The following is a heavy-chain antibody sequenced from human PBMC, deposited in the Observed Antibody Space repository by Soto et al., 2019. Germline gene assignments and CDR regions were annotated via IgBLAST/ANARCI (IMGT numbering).Heavy chain of an antibody. D-gene: IGHD3-22*01. CDR2: INPNSGGT. Sequence: ASVKVSCKASGYTFTGYYMHWVRQAPGQGLEWMGWINPNSGGTNYAQKFQGRVTMTRDTSISTAYMELSRLRSDDTAVYYCARTLSTYYYDSSGYYSGHYYYYGMDVWGQGTTVTVSS. J-gene: IGHJ6*02. CDR1: GYTFTGYY. CDR3: ARTLSTYYYDSSGYYSGHYYYYGMDV. V-gene: IGHV1-2*02.